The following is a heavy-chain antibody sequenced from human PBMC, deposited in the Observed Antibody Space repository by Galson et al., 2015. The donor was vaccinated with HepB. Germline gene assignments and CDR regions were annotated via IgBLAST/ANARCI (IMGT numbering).Heavy chain of an antibody. Sequence: SLRLSCAASGFPFSSYNMNWVRQAPGKGLEWVSYISSISRTIYYADSVKGRFTTSRDNAKNSLYLQMNSLRAEDTAVYYCAREEGAWYGSGESLSWGQGTLVTVSS. CDR2: ISSISRTI. D-gene: IGHD3-10*01. CDR3: AREEGAWYGSGESLS. V-gene: IGHV3-48*01. CDR1: GFPFSSYN. J-gene: IGHJ5*02.